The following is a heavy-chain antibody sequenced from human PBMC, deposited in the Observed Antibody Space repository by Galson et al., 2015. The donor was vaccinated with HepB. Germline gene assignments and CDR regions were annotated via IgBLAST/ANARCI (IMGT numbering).Heavy chain of an antibody. D-gene: IGHD3-22*01. CDR3: HLTPSGVYDGLTGMDV. J-gene: IGHJ6*02. Sequence: SVKVSCKASGYTFTSYYMHWVRQAPGQGLEWMGIINPSGGSTSYAQKLQGRVTMTRDTSTSTVYMELSSLRSEDTAVYYCHLTPSGVYDGLTGMDVWGQGTTVTVSS. CDR1: GYTFTSYY. V-gene: IGHV1-46*04. CDR2: INPSGGST.